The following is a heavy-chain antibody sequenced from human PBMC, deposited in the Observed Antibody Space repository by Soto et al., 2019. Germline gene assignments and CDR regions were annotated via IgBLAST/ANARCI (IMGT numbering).Heavy chain of an antibody. J-gene: IGHJ6*02. Sequence: QLQLQESGSGLVKPSQTLSLTCAVSGGSISSGGYSWTWIRQPPGKGLEWIGYIYHSGSTYYNPSLQIPVPISVDRSQNHLSLKLNSGTAADTAVHYCARVPHVWGQGTTVTVSS. V-gene: IGHV4-30-2*01. CDR1: GGSISSGGYS. CDR2: IYHSGST. CDR3: ARVPHV.